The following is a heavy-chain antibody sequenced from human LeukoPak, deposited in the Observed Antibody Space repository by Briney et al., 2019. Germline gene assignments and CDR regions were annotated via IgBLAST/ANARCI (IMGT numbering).Heavy chain of an antibody. CDR3: ARRGGSSGGDFDY. V-gene: IGHV3-21*01. D-gene: IGHD6-6*01. Sequence: GGSLRLSSAASGFTFSSYSMNWVRQAPGKGLEWVSSISSSSSYIYYADSVKGRFTISRDNAKNSLYLQMNSLRAEDTAVYYCARRGGSSGGDFDYWGQGTLVTVSS. J-gene: IGHJ4*02. CDR1: GFTFSSYS. CDR2: ISSSSSYI.